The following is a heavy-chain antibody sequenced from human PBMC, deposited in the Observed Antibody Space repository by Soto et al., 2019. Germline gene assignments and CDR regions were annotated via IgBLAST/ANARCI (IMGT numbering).Heavy chain of an antibody. CDR3: ARPLLWFVELLTPHYYYYYMDV. J-gene: IGHJ6*03. CDR2: IYYSGST. D-gene: IGHD3-10*01. V-gene: IGHV4-39*01. CDR1: GGSISSSSYY. Sequence: QLQLQESGPGLVKPSETLSLTCTVSGGSISSSSYYWGWIRQPPGKGLEWIGSIYYSGSTYYNPSLKSRVTISVDTSKIQFSLTLSSVTAADTAVYYCARPLLWFVELLTPHYYYYYMDVWGKGTTVTVSS.